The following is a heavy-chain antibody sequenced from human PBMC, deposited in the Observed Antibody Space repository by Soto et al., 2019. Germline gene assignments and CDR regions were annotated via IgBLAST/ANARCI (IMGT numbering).Heavy chain of an antibody. CDR3: TKELGWLPSADY. J-gene: IGHJ4*02. Sequence: EVQLLESGGGLVQPGGSLRLSCAASGFTFSSYAMSWVRQAPGKGLEWVSAISGSGGSTYYADSVKGRFTISRDNSKNTLYLQMTSLRAEDTAVYYCTKELGWLPSADYWGQGTLVTVSS. CDR2: ISGSGGST. D-gene: IGHD5-12*01. V-gene: IGHV3-23*01. CDR1: GFTFSSYA.